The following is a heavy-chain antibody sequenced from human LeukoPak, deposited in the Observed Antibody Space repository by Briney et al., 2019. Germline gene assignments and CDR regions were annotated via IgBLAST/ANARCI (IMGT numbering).Heavy chain of an antibody. CDR1: GYSISSGHY. D-gene: IGHD3-3*01. J-gene: IGHJ3*02. Sequence: NASETLSLTCTVSGYSISSGHYWGWIRQPPGKGLEWIGSIYHSGSTYYNPSFKSRVTISVDTSKNQFSLKLSSVTAADTAVYYCARYGVAMDDAFDIWGQGTMVTVSS. V-gene: IGHV4-38-2*02. CDR2: IYHSGST. CDR3: ARYGVAMDDAFDI.